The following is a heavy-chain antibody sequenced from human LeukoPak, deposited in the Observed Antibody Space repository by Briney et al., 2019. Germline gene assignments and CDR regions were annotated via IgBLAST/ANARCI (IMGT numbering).Heavy chain of an antibody. D-gene: IGHD6-19*01. CDR1: GFTFSSCS. Sequence: GGSLRLSCAASGFTFSSCSMHWVRQATGKGLVWVSRINSDGSSISYADSVKGRFTISRDNAKSTLYLQMNSLRAEDTAVYYCARGTIGWAGVDYWGQGTLVTVSS. CDR3: ARGTIGWAGVDY. J-gene: IGHJ4*02. V-gene: IGHV3-74*01. CDR2: INSDGSSI.